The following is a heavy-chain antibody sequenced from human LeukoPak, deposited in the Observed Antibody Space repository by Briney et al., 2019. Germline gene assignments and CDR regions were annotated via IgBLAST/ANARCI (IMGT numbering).Heavy chain of an antibody. Sequence: ASVKVSCKASGGTFISYAISWVRQAPGQGLEWMGGIIPIFGTANYAQKFQGRVTITADESTSTAYMELSSLRSEDTAVYYCARICGGDCYWNWFDPWGQGTLVTVSS. J-gene: IGHJ5*02. D-gene: IGHD2-21*01. CDR2: IIPIFGTA. CDR3: ARICGGDCYWNWFDP. CDR1: GGTFISYA. V-gene: IGHV1-69*13.